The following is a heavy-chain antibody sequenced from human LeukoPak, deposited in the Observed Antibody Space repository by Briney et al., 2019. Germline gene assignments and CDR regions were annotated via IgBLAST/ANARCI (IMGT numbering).Heavy chain of an antibody. V-gene: IGHV1-46*01. J-gene: IGHJ4*02. D-gene: IGHD3-10*01. CDR3: ARDLRARVRGQDY. CDR2: ISPSGGST. Sequence: ASVKVSCKASGYTFTSYYMHWVRQAPGQGLEWMGIISPSGGSTSYAQKFQGRVTITRDMSTSTVYMELSSLRSEDTAVYYCARDLRARVRGQDYWGQGTLVTVSS. CDR1: GYTFTSYY.